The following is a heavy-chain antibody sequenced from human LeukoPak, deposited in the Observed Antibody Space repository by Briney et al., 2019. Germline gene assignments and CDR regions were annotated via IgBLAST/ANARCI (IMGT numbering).Heavy chain of an antibody. Sequence: QSGGSLRLSCAASGFTVSSNYMSWVRKAPGKGLEWVSVIYSGGSTYYADSVKGRFTISRDNSKNTLYLQMNSLRAEDTAVYYCARDLWFGDVGMDVWGQGTTVTVSS. J-gene: IGHJ6*02. CDR3: ARDLWFGDVGMDV. D-gene: IGHD3-10*01. V-gene: IGHV3-53*01. CDR1: GFTVSSNY. CDR2: IYSGGST.